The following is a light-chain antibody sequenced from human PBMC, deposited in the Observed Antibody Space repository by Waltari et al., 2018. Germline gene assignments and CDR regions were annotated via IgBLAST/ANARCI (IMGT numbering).Light chain of an antibody. CDR1: SSDIHAYNQ. CDR3: ASYVTTTTLVV. CDR2: NVV. J-gene: IGLJ3*02. Sequence: QYALTQPASVSGSPGQSITLSCTGTSSDIHAYNQITRYQQHPSKAPKLLIYNVVNGPFGVSNRFSGSKSGNTASLAISVLQPEDEANYYCASYVTTTTLVVFGGGTTLTVL. V-gene: IGLV2-14*03.